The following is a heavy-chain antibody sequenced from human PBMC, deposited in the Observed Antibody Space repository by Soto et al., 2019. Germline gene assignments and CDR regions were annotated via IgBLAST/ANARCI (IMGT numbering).Heavy chain of an antibody. CDR2: INAGNGNT. CDR1: GYTFTTYA. CDR3: ARDPCIIRCPDY. Sequence: QVQLVQSGAEVKKPGASVKVSCKASGYTFTTYAMHWVRQAPGQRFEWMGWINAGNGNTKYSQKFQGRVTITTDTSASTAYRELSSLRSEDTAVYYCARDPCIIRCPDYWGQGTLVTVSS. J-gene: IGHJ4*02. V-gene: IGHV1-3*01. D-gene: IGHD2-15*01.